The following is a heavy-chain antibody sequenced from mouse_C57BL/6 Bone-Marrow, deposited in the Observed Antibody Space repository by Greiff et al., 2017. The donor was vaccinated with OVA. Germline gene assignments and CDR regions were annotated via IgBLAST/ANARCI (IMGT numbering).Heavy chain of an antibody. Sequence: EASGVDFSRYWMSWVRRAPGKGLEWIGEINPDSSTINYAPSLKDKFIISRDNAKNTLYLQMSKVRSEDTALYYCARRWLLPYWYFDVWGTGTTVTVSS. V-gene: IGHV4-1*01. CDR1: GVDFSRYW. J-gene: IGHJ1*03. CDR3: ARRWLLPYWYFDV. CDR2: INPDSSTI. D-gene: IGHD2-3*01.